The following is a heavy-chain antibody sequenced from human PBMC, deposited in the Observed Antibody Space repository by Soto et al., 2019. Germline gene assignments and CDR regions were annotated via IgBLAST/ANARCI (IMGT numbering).Heavy chain of an antibody. V-gene: IGHV3-11*05. CDR2: ISSSNSYT. J-gene: IGHJ3*02. Sequence: QVQLVESGGGLVKPGGSLRLSCAASGFTFSDYYMSWIRQAPGKGLEWVSYISSSNSYTNYADTVKCRFTISRDNAKNSLYLQMNGLRAEDTAVYYCARHVHDAFDIWGPGTMVTVSS. D-gene: IGHD3-10*02. CDR1: GFTFSDYY. CDR3: ARHVHDAFDI.